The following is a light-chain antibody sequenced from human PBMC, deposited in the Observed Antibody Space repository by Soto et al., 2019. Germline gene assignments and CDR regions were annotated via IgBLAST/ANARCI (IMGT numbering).Light chain of an antibody. CDR1: QVIISW. V-gene: IGKV1-5*03. CDR2: KAS. CDR3: QQYNSYWT. J-gene: IGKJ1*01. Sequence: DTKRTQSLSPLSPLLEDEVTITCRASQVIISWLPWYQQKPGKAPKLLIYKASSLESGVPSRFSGSGSGTEFTLTISSLQPDDFATYYCQQYNSYWTFGQGTKVEIK.